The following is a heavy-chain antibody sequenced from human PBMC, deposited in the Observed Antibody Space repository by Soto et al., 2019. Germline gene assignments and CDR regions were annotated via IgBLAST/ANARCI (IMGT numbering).Heavy chain of an antibody. Sequence: QVQLVESGGGVVQPGRSLRLSCAASGFTFSSYAMHWVRQAPGKGLEWVAVISFDGSNKYYADSVKGRFTISRENSKNPLFLEMSSLGGEGPGVYYCSRDTYLEYWGQGTLVTVSS. CDR1: GFTFSSYA. CDR2: ISFDGSNK. V-gene: IGHV3-30-3*01. J-gene: IGHJ4*02. CDR3: SRDTYLEY.